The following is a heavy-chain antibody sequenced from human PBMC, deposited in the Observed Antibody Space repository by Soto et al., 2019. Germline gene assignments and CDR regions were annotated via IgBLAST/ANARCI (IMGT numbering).Heavy chain of an antibody. CDR2: IIPILGIA. D-gene: IGHD2-15*01. CDR3: ARDDEAATIDYNWFDP. Sequence: QVQLVQSGAEVKKPGSSVKVSCKASGGTFSSYTISWVRQAPGQGLEWMGRIIPILGIANYAQKFQGRVTITXXKXTXXAYMELSSLRSEDTAVYYCARDDEAATIDYNWFDPWGQGTLVTVSS. V-gene: IGHV1-69*08. J-gene: IGHJ5*02. CDR1: GGTFSSYT.